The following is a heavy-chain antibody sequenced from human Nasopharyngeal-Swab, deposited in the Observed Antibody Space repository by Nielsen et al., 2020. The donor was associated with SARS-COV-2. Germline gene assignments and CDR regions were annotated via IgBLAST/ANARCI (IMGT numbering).Heavy chain of an antibody. J-gene: IGHJ1*01. CDR3: ARPDYDASFQH. D-gene: IGHD3-22*01. Sequence: ETLSLTCAASGFTFSSYAMSWVRQAPGKGLEWVSAISGSGGSTYYADSVKGRFTISRDNSKNTLYLQMNSLRAEDTAVYYCARPDYDASFQHWGQGTLVTVSS. V-gene: IGHV3-23*01. CDR1: GFTFSSYA. CDR2: ISGSGGST.